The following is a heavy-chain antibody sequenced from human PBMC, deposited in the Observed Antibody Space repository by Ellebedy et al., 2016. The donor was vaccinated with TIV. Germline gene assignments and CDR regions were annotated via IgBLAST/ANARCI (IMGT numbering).Heavy chain of an antibody. Sequence: GESLKISCAASGFTFSDYGMSWVRQAPGKGLEWVANIKQDGNANCYLDSVKGRVTITRDNAKNSLYLQMNSLRVEVTAVYYCASDRIVGATSYGFWGQGALVTVSS. D-gene: IGHD1-26*01. CDR3: ASDRIVGATSYGF. CDR1: GFTFSDYG. J-gene: IGHJ4*02. V-gene: IGHV3-7*01. CDR2: IKQDGNAN.